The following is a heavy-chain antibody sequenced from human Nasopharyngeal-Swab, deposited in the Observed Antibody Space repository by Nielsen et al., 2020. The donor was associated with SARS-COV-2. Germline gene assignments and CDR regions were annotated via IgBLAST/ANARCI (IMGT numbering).Heavy chain of an antibody. CDR3: TRCGGGCYSGRDY. J-gene: IGHJ4*02. CDR1: GFTFSDSA. Sequence: GESLKISCAASGFTFSDSAIHWVRQASGKGLEWVGRVRCKGNNYATAYSASVKGRFIIFRDDPTNTAYLQMNSLKTEDTAMYYCTRCGGGCYSGRDYWGQGTLVTFSS. V-gene: IGHV3-73*01. CDR2: VRCKGNNYAT. D-gene: IGHD2-15*01.